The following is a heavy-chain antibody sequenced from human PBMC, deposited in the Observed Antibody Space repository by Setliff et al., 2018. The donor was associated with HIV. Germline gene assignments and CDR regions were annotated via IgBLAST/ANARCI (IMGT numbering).Heavy chain of an antibody. CDR1: GGSISGYY. CDR2: IYTSGNT. Sequence: SETLSLTCAVYGGSISGYYWSWIRQPPGKGLEWIGYIYTSGNTNYNPSLKSRVTISVDTSKNQFSLKVRSVTAADTAVYYCARVLNPSDAFDIWGQGTMVTVSS. J-gene: IGHJ3*02. CDR3: ARVLNPSDAFDI. V-gene: IGHV4-4*08.